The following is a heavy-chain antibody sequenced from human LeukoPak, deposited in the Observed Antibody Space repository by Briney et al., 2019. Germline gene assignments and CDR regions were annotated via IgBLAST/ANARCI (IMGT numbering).Heavy chain of an antibody. CDR3: AKSSGSYSYYFDY. CDR2: ISYDGSNK. J-gene: IGHJ4*02. D-gene: IGHD1-26*01. CDR1: GFTFSSYG. Sequence: GGSLRLSCAASGFTFSSYGMHWVRQAPGKGLEWVAVISYDGSNKHYADSVKGRFTISRDNSKNTLYLQMNSLRAEDTAVYYCAKSSGSYSYYFDYWGQGTLVTVSS. V-gene: IGHV3-30*18.